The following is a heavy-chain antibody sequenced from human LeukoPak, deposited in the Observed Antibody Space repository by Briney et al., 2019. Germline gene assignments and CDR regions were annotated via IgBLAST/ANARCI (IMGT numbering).Heavy chain of an antibody. Sequence: ASVKVSCKSSGYTFTSFSMHCVPQAPGQGLEWMGIINPSGGSTSYAQKFQGRVTMTRDTSTSTVYMELSSLRSEDTAVYYCARGRRPTSSGADSDSSDMWGQGTMVTVSS. V-gene: IGHV1-46*01. CDR1: GYTFTSFS. CDR3: ARGRRPTSSGADSDSSDM. D-gene: IGHD2-15*01. CDR2: INPSGGST. J-gene: IGHJ3*02.